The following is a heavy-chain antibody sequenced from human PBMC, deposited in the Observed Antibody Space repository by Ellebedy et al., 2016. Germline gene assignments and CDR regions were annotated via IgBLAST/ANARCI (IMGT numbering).Heavy chain of an antibody. D-gene: IGHD2-2*01. Sequence: SETLSLTXAVYGGSFSGYYWSWIRQPPGKGLEWIGEINHSGSTNYNPSLKSRVTISVETSKNQFSLKLSSVTAADTAVYYCARGRPAYCSSTSCDRTLGYWGQGTLVTVSS. J-gene: IGHJ4*02. CDR2: INHSGST. V-gene: IGHV4-34*01. CDR3: ARGRPAYCSSTSCDRTLGY. CDR1: GGSFSGYY.